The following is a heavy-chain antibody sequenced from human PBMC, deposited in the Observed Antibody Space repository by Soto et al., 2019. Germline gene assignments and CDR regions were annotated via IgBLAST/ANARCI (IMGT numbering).Heavy chain of an antibody. D-gene: IGHD3-10*01. CDR3: TGGVLGV. J-gene: IGHJ4*02. CDR1: GFTFSDYY. CDR2: ISSAGDTI. V-gene: IGHV3-11*01. Sequence: QEQLVESGGDLGKPGGSLRLSCAASGFTFSDYYMNWVRQAPGKGLEWISYISSAGDTIYYADSVRGRFTISRDNSKNSLFLQMNSLRAEDTALYYCTGGVLGVWGQGTLVTVSS.